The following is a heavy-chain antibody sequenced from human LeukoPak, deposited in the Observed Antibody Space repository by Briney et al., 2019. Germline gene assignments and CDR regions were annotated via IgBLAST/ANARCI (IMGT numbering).Heavy chain of an antibody. CDR1: GYTFTSYG. V-gene: IGHV1-18*04. Sequence: ASVKVSCTASGYTFTSYGISWVRQAPGQGLEWMGWISAYNGNTNYAQKLQGRVTMTTDTSTSTAYMELRSLRSDDTAVYYCARVIAVAGTGLFDYWGQGTLVTVSS. CDR3: ARVIAVAGTGLFDY. CDR2: ISAYNGNT. J-gene: IGHJ4*02. D-gene: IGHD6-19*01.